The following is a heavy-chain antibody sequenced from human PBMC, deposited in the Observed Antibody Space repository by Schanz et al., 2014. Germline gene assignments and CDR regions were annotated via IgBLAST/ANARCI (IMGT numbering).Heavy chain of an antibody. CDR2: IRYDGSDK. CDR1: GFIFSNYG. Sequence: QVQLVESGGCVVQPGGSLRLSCAASGFIFSNYGMHWVRQGPGKGLEWLAFIRYDGSDKYYVDSVKGRFTIYRDNSRNTMYLQMTGLRAEDTAIYYCAKGKDSPYYFDDWGQGTLVTVSS. V-gene: IGHV3-30*02. CDR3: AKGKDSPYYFDD. D-gene: IGHD2-15*01. J-gene: IGHJ4*02.